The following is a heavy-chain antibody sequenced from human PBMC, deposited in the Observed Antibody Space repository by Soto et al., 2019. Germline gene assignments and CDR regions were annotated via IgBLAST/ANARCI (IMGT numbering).Heavy chain of an antibody. V-gene: IGHV4-39*02. J-gene: IGHJ4*02. Sequence: PSETLSLTCTVSGGSIGSINVYWGWIRQPPGKGLEWIGSLYYNGSTYYNPSLKSRVTISVDTSKNEFSLKLSSVTAADTAVYYCAREFSNSPEAFDSWGQGSLVTVSS. CDR2: LYYNGST. D-gene: IGHD6-6*01. CDR1: GGSIGSINVY. CDR3: AREFSNSPEAFDS.